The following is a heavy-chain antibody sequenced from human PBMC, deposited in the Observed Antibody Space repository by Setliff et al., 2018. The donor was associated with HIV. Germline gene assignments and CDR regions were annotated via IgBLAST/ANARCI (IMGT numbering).Heavy chain of an antibody. Sequence: ASVKVSCKTSGYTFKSYDINWVRQAPGQRPEWMARINAGNGNREYSPKFRGRVTITADTSASTMYMELSSLRSEDTAVYYCARVGNNRLQFFDHWGQGTLVTVSS. J-gene: IGHJ4*02. D-gene: IGHD5-12*01. CDR3: ARVGNNRLQFFDH. V-gene: IGHV1-3*01. CDR1: GYTFKSYD. CDR2: INAGNGNR.